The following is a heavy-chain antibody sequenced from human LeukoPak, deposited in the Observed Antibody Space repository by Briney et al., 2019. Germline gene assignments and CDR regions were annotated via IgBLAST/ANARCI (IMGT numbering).Heavy chain of an antibody. D-gene: IGHD6-6*01. CDR2: ISSSSYI. V-gene: IGHV3-21*01. Sequence: PGGSLRLSCAASGFTLSSYSMNWVRQAPGKGLEWVSSISSSSYIYYADSVKGRFTISRDNAKNSLYLQMNSLRAEDTAVYYCARDPSSSSFDYWGQGTLVTVSS. CDR1: GFTLSSYS. J-gene: IGHJ4*02. CDR3: ARDPSSSSFDY.